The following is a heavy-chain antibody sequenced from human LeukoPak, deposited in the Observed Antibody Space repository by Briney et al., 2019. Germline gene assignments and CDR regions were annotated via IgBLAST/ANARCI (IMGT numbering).Heavy chain of an antibody. J-gene: IGHJ4*02. V-gene: IGHV3-23*01. CDR3: AKTTPRDYGIRGHFDN. D-gene: IGHD4-17*01. Sequence: GGSLRLSCAAPGFTFSSSPMSWVRQAPGKGLEWVSTITESGGGTYYADSVKGRFIISRDSSKNTLSLQLNSLRAEDTAVYYCAKTTPRDYGIRGHFDNWGQGTLVTVSS. CDR1: GFTFSSSP. CDR2: ITESGGGT.